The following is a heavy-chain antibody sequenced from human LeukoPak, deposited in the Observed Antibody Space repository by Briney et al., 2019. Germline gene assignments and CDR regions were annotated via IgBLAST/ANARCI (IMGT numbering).Heavy chain of an antibody. J-gene: IGHJ4*02. CDR1: GGSISSYY. Sequence: SETLSLTCTVSGGSISSYYWSWIRQPPGKGLEWIAYISDIGSINYNPSLKSRVTISLDTSKNRFSLKLSSVTAADTAVYYCAREFSYGGNGRGFDYWGQGILVTVSS. V-gene: IGHV4-59*12. D-gene: IGHD4-23*01. CDR3: AREFSYGGNGRGFDY. CDR2: ISDIGSI.